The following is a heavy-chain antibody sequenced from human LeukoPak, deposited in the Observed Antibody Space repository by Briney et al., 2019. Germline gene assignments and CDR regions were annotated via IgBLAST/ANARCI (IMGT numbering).Heavy chain of an antibody. CDR3: ARRDYYDSSGYYIDAFDI. CDR2: IYYSGST. V-gene: IGHV4-59*08. D-gene: IGHD3-22*01. J-gene: IGHJ3*02. CDR1: GGSISSYY. Sequence: SETLSLTCTVSGGSISSYYWSWIRQPPGKGLEWIGYIYYSGSTNYNPSLKSRVTISVDTFKNQFSLKLSSVTAADTAVYYCARRDYYDSSGYYIDAFDIWGQGTMVTVSS.